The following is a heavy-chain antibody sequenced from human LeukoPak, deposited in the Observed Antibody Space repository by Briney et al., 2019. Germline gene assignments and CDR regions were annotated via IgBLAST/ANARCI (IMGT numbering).Heavy chain of an antibody. CDR2: ISYDGSKK. CDR1: GFTFSGYG. CDR3: ARTTRSLPFDY. Sequence: PGGSLRLSCAASGFTFSGYGMHWVRQAPGKGLEWVAVISYDGSKKYYADPVKGRFTISRDNSRNTLSLQMNSLRVEDTAVYYCARTTRSLPFDYWGQGILVTVSS. J-gene: IGHJ4*02. D-gene: IGHD4-17*01. V-gene: IGHV3-30*03.